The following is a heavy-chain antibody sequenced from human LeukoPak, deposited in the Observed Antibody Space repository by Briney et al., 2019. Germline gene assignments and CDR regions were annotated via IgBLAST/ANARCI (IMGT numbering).Heavy chain of an antibody. CDR1: GYTFTSCY. D-gene: IGHD4-17*01. CDR3: ARDYGDYGSAFDI. V-gene: IGHV1-69*13. Sequence: SVKVSCKASGYTFTSCYMHWVRQAPGQGLEWMGGIIPIFGTANYAQKFQGRVTITADESTSTAYMELSSLRSEDTAVYYCARDYGDYGSAFDIWGQGTMVTVSS. CDR2: IIPIFGTA. J-gene: IGHJ3*02.